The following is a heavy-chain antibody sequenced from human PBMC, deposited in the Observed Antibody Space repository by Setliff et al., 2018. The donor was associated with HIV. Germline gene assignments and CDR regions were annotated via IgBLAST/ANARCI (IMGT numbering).Heavy chain of an antibody. CDR1: GYTFTNFG. D-gene: IGHD3-16*01. Sequence: SVKVSCKASGYTFTNFGITWVRQAPGQGLEWMGWIIPMYRTANYAQKFQGRVTITADESTSTAYMELSRLRSDDTAVYYCARGALGGDYAGALDFWGQGTPVTVSS. CDR2: IIPMYRTA. V-gene: IGHV1-69*13. CDR3: ARGALGGDYAGALDF. J-gene: IGHJ4*01.